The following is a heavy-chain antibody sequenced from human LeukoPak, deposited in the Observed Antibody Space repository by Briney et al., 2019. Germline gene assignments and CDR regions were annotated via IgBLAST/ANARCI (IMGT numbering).Heavy chain of an antibody. V-gene: IGHV1-2*02. J-gene: IGHJ5*02. CDR1: GYTFTGYY. D-gene: IGHD3-9*01. Sequence: ASVKVSCKASGYTFTGYYMHWVRQAPGQGLEWMGWINPNSGGTNYAQKFQGRVTMTRDASISTAYMELSRLRSDDTAVYYCARAGRVLRYFEGNWFDPWGQGTLVTVSS. CDR2: INPNSGGT. CDR3: ARAGRVLRYFEGNWFDP.